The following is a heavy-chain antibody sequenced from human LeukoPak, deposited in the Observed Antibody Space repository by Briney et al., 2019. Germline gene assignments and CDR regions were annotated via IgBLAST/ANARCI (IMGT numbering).Heavy chain of an antibody. CDR1: GFTFSSYA. CDR3: AKDHSVYGDYAGGFDY. J-gene: IGHJ4*02. CDR2: ISGSGGST. Sequence: GGSLRLSCAASGFTFSSYAMSWVRQAPGRGLEWVSAISGSGGSTYYADSVKGRFTISRDNSKNTLYLQMNSLRAEDTAVYYCAKDHSVYGDYAGGFDYWGQGTLVTVSS. V-gene: IGHV3-23*01. D-gene: IGHD4-17*01.